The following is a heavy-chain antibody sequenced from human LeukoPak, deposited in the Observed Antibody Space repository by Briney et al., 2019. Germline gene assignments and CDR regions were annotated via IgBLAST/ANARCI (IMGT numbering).Heavy chain of an antibody. V-gene: IGHV3-23*01. J-gene: IGHJ5*02. CDR3: AKMGITVVRGVIGFDP. Sequence: GGSLRLSCAASGFTFSSYAMSWVRQAPGKGLEWVSAISGSGGSTYYADSVKGRFTISRDNSKNTLYLQMNSLRAEDTAVYYCAKMGITVVRGVIGFDPWGQGTLVTVSS. CDR1: GFTFSSYA. CDR2: ISGSGGST. D-gene: IGHD3-10*01.